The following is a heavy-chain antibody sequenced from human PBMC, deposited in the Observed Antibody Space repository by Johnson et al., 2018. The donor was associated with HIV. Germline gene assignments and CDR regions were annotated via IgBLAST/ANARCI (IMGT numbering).Heavy chain of an antibody. CDR1: GFTFSNYG. CDR2: ISYDGSTK. J-gene: IGHJ3*02. D-gene: IGHD6-19*01. V-gene: IGHV3-30*03. CDR3: ARGQVQWPASVNDAFDI. Sequence: QVQLVESGGGLVKPGGSLRLSCAASGFTFSNYGVHWVRQAPGKGLEWVAVISYDGSTKYYVASVKGRFTISRDNAKNSLYLQINSLRAEDTAEYYCARGQVQWPASVNDAFDIWGQGTMVTVSS.